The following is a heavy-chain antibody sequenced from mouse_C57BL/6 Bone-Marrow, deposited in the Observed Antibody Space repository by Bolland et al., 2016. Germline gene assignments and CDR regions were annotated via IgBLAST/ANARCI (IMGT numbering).Heavy chain of an antibody. Sequence: IHPNSGSTNYNEKFKSKATLTVDKSSSTAYMQLSSLTSEDSAVYYCAEGGFPWFAYWGQGLW. CDR3: AEGGFPWFAY. CDR2: IHPNSGST. J-gene: IGHJ3*01. V-gene: IGHV1-64*01.